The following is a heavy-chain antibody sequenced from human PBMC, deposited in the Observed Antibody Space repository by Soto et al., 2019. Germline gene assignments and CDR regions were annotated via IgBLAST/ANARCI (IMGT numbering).Heavy chain of an antibody. V-gene: IGHV3-33*01. CDR1: GFTFSSYG. J-gene: IGHJ4*02. CDR2: IWYDGSNK. CDR3: ARVREYSSSWYFDY. Sequence: GGSLRLSCAASGFTFSSYGMHWVRQAPGKGLEWVAVIWYDGSNKYYADSVKGRFTISRDNSKNTLYLQMNSLRAEDTAVYYCARVREYSSSWYFDYWGQGTLVTVSS. D-gene: IGHD6-13*01.